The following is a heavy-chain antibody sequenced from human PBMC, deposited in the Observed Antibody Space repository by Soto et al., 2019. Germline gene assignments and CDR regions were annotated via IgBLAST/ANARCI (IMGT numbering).Heavy chain of an antibody. CDR2: ISWNSGSI. D-gene: IGHD6-19*01. CDR1: GFTFDDYA. V-gene: IGHV3-9*01. J-gene: IGHJ3*02. Sequence: PGGSLRLSCAASGFTFDDYAMHWVRQAPGKGLEWVSGISWNSGSIGYADSVKGRFTISRDNAKNSLYLQMNSLRAEDTALYYCAKPHPGSSGWYGDAFDIWGQGTMVTVSS. CDR3: AKPHPGSSGWYGDAFDI.